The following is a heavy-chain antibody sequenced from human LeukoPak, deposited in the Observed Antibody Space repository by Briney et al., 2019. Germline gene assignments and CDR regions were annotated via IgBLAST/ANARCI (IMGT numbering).Heavy chain of an antibody. CDR2: IFYSGTTS. D-gene: IGHD2-2*02. J-gene: IGHJ4*02. CDR3: ARQLYEYMRYYFDY. Sequence: SETLSLTCTVSGGSISSSSYFWGWIRQPPGKGLEWIGTIFYSGTTSYYNPSLKSRVTISVDTSKNQFSLKLSSVTAADTAVYYCARQLYEYMRYYFDYWGQGTLVTVSS. V-gene: IGHV4-39*01. CDR1: GGSISSSSYF.